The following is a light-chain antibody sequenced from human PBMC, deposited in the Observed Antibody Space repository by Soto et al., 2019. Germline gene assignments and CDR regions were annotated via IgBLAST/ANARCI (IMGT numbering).Light chain of an antibody. CDR2: DAS. CDR3: QHYNNWPFT. V-gene: IGKV3-15*01. CDR1: QSVSSN. Sequence: EIVMTQSPATLSVSPGERATLSCRASQSVSSNLAWYQQKPGQAPRLLIYDASSRATGIPARFSGSGSGTEFTLTISSLQSEDFAVYYCQHYNNWPFTFGQGTKVDI. J-gene: IGKJ2*01.